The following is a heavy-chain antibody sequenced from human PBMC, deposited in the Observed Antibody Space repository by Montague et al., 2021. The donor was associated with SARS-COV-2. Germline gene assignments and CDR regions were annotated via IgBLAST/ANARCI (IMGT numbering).Heavy chain of an antibody. CDR3: TSGREGNYNVMDV. V-gene: IGHV6-1*01. D-gene: IGHD1-1*01. CDR2: TYHRSKWYN. Sequence: CAISGDSVSRHSATWNWVRQSPSTGLEWLGRTYHRSKWYNDYAVSVRGRVTINPDTSKNQFSLQLNSVTPEDTAIYYCTSGREGNYNVMDVWGQGTTVTVSS. CDR1: GDSVSRHSAT. J-gene: IGHJ6*02.